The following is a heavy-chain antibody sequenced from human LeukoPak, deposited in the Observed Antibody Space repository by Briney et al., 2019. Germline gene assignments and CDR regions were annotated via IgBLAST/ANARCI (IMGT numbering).Heavy chain of an antibody. D-gene: IGHD6-19*01. CDR3: ARRPPSMAGLDY. V-gene: IGHV3-30*01. J-gene: IGHJ4*02. CDR1: GFMFDDYT. Sequence: GGSLRLSCAASGFMFDDYTMHWVRQAPGKGLEWVAVVSKDGTNKFYADSVRGRFTISRDNSKNTLYLQMNSLRGEDTAVYYCARRPPSMAGLDYWGQGTLVTVSS. CDR2: VSKDGTNK.